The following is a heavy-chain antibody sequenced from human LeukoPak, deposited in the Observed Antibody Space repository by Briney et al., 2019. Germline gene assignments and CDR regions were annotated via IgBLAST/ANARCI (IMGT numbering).Heavy chain of an antibody. D-gene: IGHD5-18*01. CDR3: ARVTAAMDFVY. CDR2: ISAYNGNT. Sequence: ASVTVSCEASGYTFTSYGISWVRQAPGQGLEWMGWISAYNGNTNYAQKLQGRVTMTTDTSTSTAYMELRSLRSDDTAVYYCARVTAAMDFVYWGQGTLVTVSS. J-gene: IGHJ4*02. CDR1: GYTFTSYG. V-gene: IGHV1-18*01.